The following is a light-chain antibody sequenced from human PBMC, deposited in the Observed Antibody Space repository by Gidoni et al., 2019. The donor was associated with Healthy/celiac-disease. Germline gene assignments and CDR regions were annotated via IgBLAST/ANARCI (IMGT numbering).Light chain of an antibody. CDR1: QSVSSY. CDR3: QQRTNWPPYT. V-gene: IGKV3-11*01. J-gene: IGKJ2*01. Sequence: TLSLSPGERATLSCRASQSVSSYLAWYQQKPGQAPRLLIYGASNRATGIPARFSGSGSGTDFTLTISSLEPEDFAVYYCQQRTNWPPYTFGRGTKLEIK. CDR2: GAS.